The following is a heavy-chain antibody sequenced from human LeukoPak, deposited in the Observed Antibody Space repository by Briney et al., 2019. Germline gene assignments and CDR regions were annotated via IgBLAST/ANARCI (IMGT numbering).Heavy chain of an antibody. Sequence: KPSETLSLTCSVSGGSISSYYWSWIRQPPGKGLEWIGYIYYSGSTNYNPSLKSRVTMSVDTSKNQFSLKLTSVTAADTAVYYCVRLRPVAGYDAFDIWGHGTMVTVSS. J-gene: IGHJ3*02. V-gene: IGHV4-59*08. CDR2: IYYSGST. D-gene: IGHD6-19*01. CDR1: GGSISSYY. CDR3: VRLRPVAGYDAFDI.